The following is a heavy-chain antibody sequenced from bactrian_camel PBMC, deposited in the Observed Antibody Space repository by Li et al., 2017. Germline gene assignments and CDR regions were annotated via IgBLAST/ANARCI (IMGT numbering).Heavy chain of an antibody. CDR1: GFPFSSYG. CDR3: AADFLQYCRTSRLNY. V-gene: IGHV3S6*01. Sequence: VQLVESGGGLVQPGGSLTLSCAASGFPFSSYGVGWARQAPGKGLEWVSSITFDGIGHSPPIRFYAESVKGRFTISRDNAKNILYLQMNSLKPEDTAKYYCAADFLQYCRTSRLNYWGQGTQVTVS. CDR2: ITFDGIGHSPPIR. D-gene: IGHD2*01. J-gene: IGHJ4*01.